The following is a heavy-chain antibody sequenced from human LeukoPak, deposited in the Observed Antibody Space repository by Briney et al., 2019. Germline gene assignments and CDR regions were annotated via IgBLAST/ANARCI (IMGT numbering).Heavy chain of an antibody. CDR2: IYYSGST. Sequence: SQTLSLTCTVSGGSISSGDYYWSWIRQPPGKGLEWIGYIYYSGSTYYNPSLKSRVTISVDTSKNQFSLKLSSVTAADTAVYYCARGYYDSSGYYPRWFDPWGQGTLVTVSS. J-gene: IGHJ5*02. CDR3: ARGYYDSSGYYPRWFDP. D-gene: IGHD3-22*01. CDR1: GGSISSGDYY. V-gene: IGHV4-30-4*01.